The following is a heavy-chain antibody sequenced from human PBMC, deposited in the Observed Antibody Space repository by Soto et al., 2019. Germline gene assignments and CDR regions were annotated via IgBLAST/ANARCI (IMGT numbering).Heavy chain of an antibody. V-gene: IGHV3-64D*06. Sequence: GGSLRLSCSVFGFTFSSYAMHWVRQAPGKGLQYVSSISSNGVPTYYADSVKGRFTISRDNSKNTLHLQMSSLRVEDTAVYYCVNDRNVDYWGQGSLVTVSS. CDR1: GFTFSSYA. CDR2: ISSNGVPT. CDR3: VNDRNVDY. J-gene: IGHJ4*02.